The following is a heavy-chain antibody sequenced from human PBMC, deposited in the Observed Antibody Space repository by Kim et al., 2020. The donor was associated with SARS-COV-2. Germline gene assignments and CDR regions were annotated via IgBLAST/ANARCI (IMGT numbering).Heavy chain of an antibody. CDR2: INPHNGGT. J-gene: IGHJ3*02. CDR1: GYIFTDYH. V-gene: IGHV1-2*02. Sequence: ASVKVSCKASGYIFTDYHINWMRQAPGQGPEWMGWINPHNGGTNYARNFQGGVTMTRDTSITTVYMELNSLTSDDTAVYYCARWRSERDWGAFDIWGQGTMITVSS. D-gene: IGHD7-27*01. CDR3: ARWRSERDWGAFDI.